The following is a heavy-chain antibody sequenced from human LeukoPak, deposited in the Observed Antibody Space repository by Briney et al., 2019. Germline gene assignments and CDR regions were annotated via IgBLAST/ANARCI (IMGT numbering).Heavy chain of an antibody. CDR3: ANGRAAAGIGY. J-gene: IGHJ4*02. D-gene: IGHD6-13*01. CDR1: GFTFSSYG. V-gene: IGHV3-30*02. Sequence: PGGSLRLSCAASGFTFSSYGMNWVRQAPGKGLEWVAFIRYDGSKKYSADSVKGRFTISRDNSKNTLYLQMNSLRAEDTAVYYCANGRAAAGIGYWGQGTLVTVSS. CDR2: IRYDGSKK.